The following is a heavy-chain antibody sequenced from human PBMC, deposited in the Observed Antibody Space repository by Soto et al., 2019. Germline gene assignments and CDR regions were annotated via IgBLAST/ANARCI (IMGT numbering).Heavy chain of an antibody. CDR1: GDSISNTYNF. CDR2: IYYNGRT. V-gene: IGHV4-39*01. Sequence: SETLSLTCTVSGDSISNTYNFWGWIRQSPGKGLEWIGSIYYNGRTYYSPSLRSRVTMSVDTPKNQFSLRLSSVTAADTALYYCARPQRRLVDSFDSWGQGTLVTVS. D-gene: IGHD3-9*01. CDR3: ARPQRRLVDSFDS. J-gene: IGHJ4*02.